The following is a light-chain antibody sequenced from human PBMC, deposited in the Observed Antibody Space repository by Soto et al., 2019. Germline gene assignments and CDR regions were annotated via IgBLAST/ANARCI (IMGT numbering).Light chain of an antibody. CDR2: DAS. Sequence: DIQMTLSPSSLSASVGDRVTITCQASQDISNYLNWYQQKPGKAPKLLIYDASNLETGVPSRFSGSGSGTDFTFTISSLQPEDIATYYCQQYDNLPLLTFGGGTKVEIK. V-gene: IGKV1-33*01. J-gene: IGKJ4*01. CDR3: QQYDNLPLLT. CDR1: QDISNY.